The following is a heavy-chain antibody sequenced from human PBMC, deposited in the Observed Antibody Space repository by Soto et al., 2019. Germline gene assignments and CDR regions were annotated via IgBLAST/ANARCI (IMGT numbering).Heavy chain of an antibody. CDR2: INAGNGNT. CDR1: GYTFTSYA. CDR3: ARDAVYYYDSSGYILDY. D-gene: IGHD3-22*01. Sequence: GASVKVSCKASGYTFTSYAIHWVRQAPGQRLEWMGWINAGNGNTKYSQKFQGRVTITRDTSASTAYMELSSLRSEDTAVYYCARDAVYYYDSSGYILDYWGQGTLVTVSS. J-gene: IGHJ4*02. V-gene: IGHV1-3*01.